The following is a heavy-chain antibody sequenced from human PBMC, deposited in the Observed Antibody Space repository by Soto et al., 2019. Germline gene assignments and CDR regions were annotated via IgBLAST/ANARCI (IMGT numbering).Heavy chain of an antibody. CDR3: ARRDSSSPDYGMDV. CDR1: GYKFTSYW. D-gene: IGHD6-6*01. Sequence: AVKLSFEGSGYKFTSYWIGWVRQMPGKGLEWMGIIYPGDSDTRYSPSFQGQVTISADKSISTAYLQWSSLKASDTAMYYCARRDSSSPDYGMDVWGQGTTVTVAS. V-gene: IGHV5-51*01. CDR2: IYPGDSDT. J-gene: IGHJ6*02.